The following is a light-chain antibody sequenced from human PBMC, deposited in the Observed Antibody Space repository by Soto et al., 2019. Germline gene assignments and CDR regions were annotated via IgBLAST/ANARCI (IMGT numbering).Light chain of an antibody. V-gene: IGLV7-46*01. Sequence: QAVVTQEPSLTVSPGGTVTLTCGSSTGPVTSGNYPYWFQQKPGQAPRTLIYDTSNKHSWTPARFSGSLLGGKPALTLSGAQPEDEAVYFCLLSYGGARRVFGGGTKVTVL. CDR2: DTS. CDR1: TGPVTSGNY. CDR3: LLSYGGARRV. J-gene: IGLJ2*01.